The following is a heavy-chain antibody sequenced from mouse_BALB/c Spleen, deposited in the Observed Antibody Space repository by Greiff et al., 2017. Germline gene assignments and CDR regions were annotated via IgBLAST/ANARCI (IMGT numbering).Heavy chain of an antibody. D-gene: IGHD2-12*01. V-gene: IGHV5-6-4*01. CDR3: TRHTDSYEGWYFDV. CDR1: GFTFSSYT. Sequence: EVQLVESGGGLVKPGGSLKLSCAASGFTFSSYTMSWVRQTPEKRLEWVATISSGGSYTYYPDSLKGRFTISRDNAKNTLYLQMSSLKSEDTAMYYGTRHTDSYEGWYFDVWGAGTTVTVSS. J-gene: IGHJ1*01. CDR2: ISSGGSYT.